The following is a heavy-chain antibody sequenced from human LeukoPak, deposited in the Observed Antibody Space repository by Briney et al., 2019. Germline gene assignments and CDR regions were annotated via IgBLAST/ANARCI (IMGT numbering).Heavy chain of an antibody. D-gene: IGHD3-22*01. CDR2: INPSGGST. CDR1: GYTFTIYY. J-gene: IGHJ6*03. V-gene: IGHV1-46*01. CDR3: ARDGGDSSGYYYYYYYMDV. Sequence: ASVKVSCKASGYTFTIYYMHWVRQAPGQGLEWMGLINPSGGSTSYAQKFQGRVTMTRDMSTSTVYMELSSLRSEDTAVYYCARDGGDSSGYYYYYYYMDVWGKGTTVTVSS.